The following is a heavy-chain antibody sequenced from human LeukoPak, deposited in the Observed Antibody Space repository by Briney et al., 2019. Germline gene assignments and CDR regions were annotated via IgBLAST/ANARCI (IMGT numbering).Heavy chain of an antibody. Sequence: PSETLSLTCTVSGGSISSYYWSWIRQPPGKGLEWIGYIYYSGSTNYNPSLKSRVTISVDTSKNQFSLKLSSVTAADTAVYYCARASPIYHYYGMDVWGQGTTVTVSS. CDR2: IYYSGST. CDR3: ARASPIYHYYGMDV. CDR1: GGSISSYY. J-gene: IGHJ6*02. V-gene: IGHV4-59*01. D-gene: IGHD2-2*02.